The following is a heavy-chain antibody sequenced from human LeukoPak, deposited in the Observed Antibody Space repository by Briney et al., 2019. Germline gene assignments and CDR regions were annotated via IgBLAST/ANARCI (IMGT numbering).Heavy chain of an antibody. D-gene: IGHD6-13*01. Sequence: ASVKVSCKASGYTFTSCSINWVRQAPGQGLEWMGWISAYNGNSHYTQKFQGRVTMTTDTSTSTAYMELRSLRSDDTAVYYCAREQQLIRGDYWGQGTLVTVSS. J-gene: IGHJ4*02. CDR3: AREQQLIRGDY. CDR1: GYTFTSCS. V-gene: IGHV1-18*01. CDR2: ISAYNGNS.